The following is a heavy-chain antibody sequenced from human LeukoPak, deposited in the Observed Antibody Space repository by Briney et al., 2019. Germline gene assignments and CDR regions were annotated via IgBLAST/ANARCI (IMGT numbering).Heavy chain of an antibody. CDR1: GFTFSRFW. D-gene: IGHD3-22*01. J-gene: IGHJ4*02. Sequence: PGGSLRLSCAASGFTFSRFWMSWVRQAPGKGLEWVANIKEDGIEKCYVDSVKGRFTISRDNAKNSLHLQMNSLRAEDTAVYYCARGTHEYYYDSSGDLTVLQRPSVWGQGTLVTVSS. CDR3: ARGTHEYYYDSSGDLTVLQRPSV. CDR2: IKEDGIEK. V-gene: IGHV3-7*01.